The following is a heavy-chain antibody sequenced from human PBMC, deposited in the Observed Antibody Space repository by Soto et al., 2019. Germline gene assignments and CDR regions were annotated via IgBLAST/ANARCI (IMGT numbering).Heavy chain of an antibody. D-gene: IGHD3-9*01. J-gene: IGHJ4*02. V-gene: IGHV1-3*01. Sequence: QVQLVQSGAEVKKPGASVKVSCKASGYTFTSYAMHWVRQAPGQRLEWMGWINAGNGNTKYSQKFQGRVTITRDTPASTAYMELSSLRSEDTAVYYCASEGDILTGLRSYYFDYWGQGTLVTVSS. CDR3: ASEGDILTGLRSYYFDY. CDR2: INAGNGNT. CDR1: GYTFTSYA.